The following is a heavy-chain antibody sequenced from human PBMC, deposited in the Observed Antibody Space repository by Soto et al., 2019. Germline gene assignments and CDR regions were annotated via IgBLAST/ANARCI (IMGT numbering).Heavy chain of an antibody. CDR1: GFTFSSYG. V-gene: IGHV3-33*01. CDR3: ARDDGVTTVGATTFAFDI. D-gene: IGHD1-26*01. Sequence: VGSLRLSCAASGFTFSSYGMHWVRQAPGKGLEWVAVIWYDGSNKYYADSVKGRFTISRDNSKNTLYLQMNSLRAEDTAVYYCARDDGVTTVGATTFAFDIWGQGTMVTVSS. CDR2: IWYDGSNK. J-gene: IGHJ3*02.